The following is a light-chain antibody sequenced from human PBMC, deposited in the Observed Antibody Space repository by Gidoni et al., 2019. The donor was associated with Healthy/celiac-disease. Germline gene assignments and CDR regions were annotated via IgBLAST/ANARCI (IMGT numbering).Light chain of an antibody. V-gene: IGKV1-39*01. J-gene: IGKJ4*01. CDR3: QQSYSTLT. Sequence: DIQMTQSPSSLSASVGDRVTITCRASQSISSYLNWYQQKPGKAPKLLIYAASSLQSGVPSRFSGSVSGTDFTLTISSLQPEDFATYYCQQSYSTLTFXGXTKVEIK. CDR1: QSISSY. CDR2: AAS.